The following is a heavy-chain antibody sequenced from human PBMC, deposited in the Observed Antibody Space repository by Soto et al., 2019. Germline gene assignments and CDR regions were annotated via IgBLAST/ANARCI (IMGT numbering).Heavy chain of an antibody. Sequence: PSETLSLTCTVSGGSISSGGYYWSWIRQHPGKGLEWIGYIYYSGSTYYNPSLKSRVTISVDTSKNQFSLKLSSVTAADTAVYYCARDLAGGEKNYYDMDVWGQGTTVTVSS. J-gene: IGHJ6*02. D-gene: IGHD2-15*01. V-gene: IGHV4-31*03. CDR1: GGSISSGGYY. CDR3: ARDLAGGEKNYYDMDV. CDR2: IYYSGST.